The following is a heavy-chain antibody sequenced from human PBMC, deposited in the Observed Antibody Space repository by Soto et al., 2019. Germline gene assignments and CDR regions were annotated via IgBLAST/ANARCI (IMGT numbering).Heavy chain of an antibody. J-gene: IGHJ4*02. CDR2: INTSGGST. V-gene: IGHV1-46*01. CDR3: AREVERGYSDGSLEY. D-gene: IGHD5-18*01. Sequence: QVQLVQSGAEVKNPGASVKVSCKASGYTFTTYYMHWVRQAPGQGLEWMGIINTSGGSTSYAQKFQGRVTMTGATSTSTVYMELSSLRSEDTAVYYCAREVERGYSDGSLEYWGQGTLVTVSS. CDR1: GYTFTTYY.